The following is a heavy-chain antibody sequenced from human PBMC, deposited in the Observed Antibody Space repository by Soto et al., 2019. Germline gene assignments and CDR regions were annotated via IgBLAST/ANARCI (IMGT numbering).Heavy chain of an antibody. CDR2: ISSSGSTI. CDR1: GFTFSSYE. CDR3: ASAQGDWLLDY. J-gene: IGHJ4*02. D-gene: IGHD3-9*01. Sequence: EVQLVESGGGLVQPGGSLRLSCTASGFTFSSYEMIWVRQAPGKGLEWVSFISSSGSTIYYADSVKGRFSISRDNAKNSLYLQMNSLRAEDTAVYFCASAQGDWLLDYWGQGTLVTVSS. V-gene: IGHV3-48*03.